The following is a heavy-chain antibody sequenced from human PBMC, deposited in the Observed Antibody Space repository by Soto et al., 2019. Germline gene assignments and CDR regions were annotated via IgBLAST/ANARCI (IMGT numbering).Heavy chain of an antibody. Sequence: QVQLQESGPGLVKPSQTLSLTCLVSGASVSGDGSYCSWIRHHPGKGLEFIGYIHNSGSTYSNPSLANRVAMSIDTSKNQFSLRLSSVTAADSAVYFCARDLGSEQWFFDNWGQGILVTVSS. CDR1: GASVSGDGSY. V-gene: IGHV4-31*03. CDR3: ARDLGSEQWFFDN. J-gene: IGHJ4*02. D-gene: IGHD6-19*01. CDR2: IHNSGST.